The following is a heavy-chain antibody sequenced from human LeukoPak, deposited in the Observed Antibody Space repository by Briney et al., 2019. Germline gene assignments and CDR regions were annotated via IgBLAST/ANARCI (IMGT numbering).Heavy chain of an antibody. CDR3: AKDCEVGTIPY. CDR1: GFTFSSYA. Sequence: GGSLRHSCAASGFTFSSYAMSWVRQAPGKGLEWVSAISGSGGSTYYADSVKGRFTISRDNSKNTLYLQMNSLRAEDTAVYYCAKDCEVGTIPYRGQGTLVTVSS. CDR2: ISGSGGST. D-gene: IGHD5-12*01. J-gene: IGHJ4*02. V-gene: IGHV3-23*01.